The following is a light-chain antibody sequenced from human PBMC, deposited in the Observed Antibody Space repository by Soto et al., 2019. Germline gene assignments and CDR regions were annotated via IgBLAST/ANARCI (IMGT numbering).Light chain of an antibody. CDR1: QDITSW. Sequence: DIQMTQSPSSVSASVGDRVTITCRASQDITSWLAWYQQKPGKAPKLLIYAASSLQSGVPSRFSGSGSGTDFTLTISSLQPEDFATYYCQQANSFPLTVGQGTRLEIK. CDR3: QQANSFPLT. J-gene: IGKJ5*01. CDR2: AAS. V-gene: IGKV1-12*01.